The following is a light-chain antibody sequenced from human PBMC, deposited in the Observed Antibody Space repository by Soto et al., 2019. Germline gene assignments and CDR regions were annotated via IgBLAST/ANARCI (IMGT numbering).Light chain of an antibody. CDR2: GAS. CDR3: QQYGSSPWT. J-gene: IGKJ1*01. Sequence: EIVLTQSPGTLPLSPGERATLSCRASQSVSSSYLAWYQQKPGQAPRLLIYGASSRATGIPDRFSGSGSGTDFTLPISRLEAEDFAVYYCQQYGSSPWTFGQGTKVEIK. CDR1: QSVSSSY. V-gene: IGKV3-20*01.